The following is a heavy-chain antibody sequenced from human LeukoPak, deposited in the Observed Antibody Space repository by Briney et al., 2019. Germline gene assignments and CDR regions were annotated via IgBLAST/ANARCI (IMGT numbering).Heavy chain of an antibody. CDR3: ARTPPGIAVAGTRTAYYYYMDV. Sequence: PSQTLSLTCTVSGGSISSGSYYWSWIRQPAGKGLEWIGRIYTSGSTNYNPSLKSRVTISVDTSKNQFSLKLSSVTAADTAVYYCARTPPGIAVAGTRTAYYYYMDVWGKGTTVTVSS. CDR1: GGSISSGSYY. V-gene: IGHV4-61*02. D-gene: IGHD6-19*01. J-gene: IGHJ6*03. CDR2: IYTSGST.